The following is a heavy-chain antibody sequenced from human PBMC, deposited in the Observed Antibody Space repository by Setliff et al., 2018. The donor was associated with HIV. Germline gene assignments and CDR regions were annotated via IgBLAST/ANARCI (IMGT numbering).Heavy chain of an antibody. CDR1: GGSFSGYY. CDR3: ARGRGSY. V-gene: IGHV4-59*10. J-gene: IGHJ4*02. D-gene: IGHD1-26*01. Sequence: SETLSLTCAVYGGSFSGYYWSWIRQPAGEGLEWIGHIFTSGSTTYNPSLKSRVSISLDTSKNQFSLKLSSVTAADTAVYYCARGRGSYWGQGTLVTVSS. CDR2: IFTSGST.